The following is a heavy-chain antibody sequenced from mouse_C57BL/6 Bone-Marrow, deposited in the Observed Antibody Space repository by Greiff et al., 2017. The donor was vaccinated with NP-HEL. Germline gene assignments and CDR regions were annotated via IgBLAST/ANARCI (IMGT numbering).Heavy chain of an antibody. D-gene: IGHD2-3*01. Sequence: QVQLQQSGPGLVQPSQSLSIPCTVSGFSLTSYGVHWVRQPPGKGLEWLGVIWSGGSTDYNAAFISRLSISKDNSKSQVFFKMNSLQADDTAIYYCAKEGIYDGYWYFDVWGTGTTVTVSS. CDR3: AKEGIYDGYWYFDV. CDR2: IWSGGST. CDR1: GFSLTSYG. V-gene: IGHV2-4*01. J-gene: IGHJ1*03.